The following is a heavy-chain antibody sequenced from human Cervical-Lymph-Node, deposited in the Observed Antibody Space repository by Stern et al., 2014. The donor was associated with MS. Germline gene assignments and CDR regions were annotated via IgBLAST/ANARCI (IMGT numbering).Heavy chain of an antibody. CDR1: GYTFTSYY. CDR2: INPSGGST. CDR3: AREVAGHRLGMMDV. Sequence: VQLVESGAEVKKPGASVKVSCKASGYTFTSYYMHWVRQAPGHGLEWMGIINPSGGSTSYAQKFQGRVTMTRDTSTSTIYMELRSLRSEDTAVYYCAREVAGHRLGMMDVWGQGTTVTVSS. D-gene: IGHD6-19*01. J-gene: IGHJ6*02. V-gene: IGHV1-46*01.